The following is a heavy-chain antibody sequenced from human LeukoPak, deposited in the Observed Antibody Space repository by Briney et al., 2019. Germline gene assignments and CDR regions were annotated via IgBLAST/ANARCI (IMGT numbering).Heavy chain of an antibody. V-gene: IGHV1-46*01. D-gene: IGHD3-3*01. CDR2: INPSGGST. J-gene: IGHJ4*02. CDR3: AREGGRGPDYDFWSGYFFDY. CDR1: GYTFTSYY. Sequence: ASVKVSCKASGYTFTSYYMHWVRQAPGQGLEWMGIINPSGGSTSYAQKFQGRVTMTRDTSISTAYMELSRLRSDDTAVYYCAREGGRGPDYDFWSGYFFDYWGQGTLVTVSS.